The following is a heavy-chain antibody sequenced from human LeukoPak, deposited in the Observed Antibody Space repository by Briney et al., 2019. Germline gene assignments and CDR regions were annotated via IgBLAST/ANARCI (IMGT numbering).Heavy chain of an antibody. CDR3: ARDPGKAVALTEISNWFDP. D-gene: IGHD6-19*01. J-gene: IGHJ5*02. Sequence: SVKVSCKASEGTFSSYAISWVRQAPGQGLEWMGGIIPIFGTANYAQKFQGRVTITADKSTSTAYMELSSLRPEDTAVYYCARDPGKAVALTEISNWFDPWGQGTLVTVSS. CDR2: IIPIFGTA. CDR1: EGTFSSYA. V-gene: IGHV1-69*06.